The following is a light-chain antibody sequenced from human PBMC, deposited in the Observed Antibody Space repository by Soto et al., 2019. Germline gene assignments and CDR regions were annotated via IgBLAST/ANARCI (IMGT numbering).Light chain of an antibody. Sequence: EIVMTQSLATLSLSPGERSTLSCMASHSVSSNLAWYQQKPGQAPRLLIYGASTRATGIPARFSGSGSGTEFTLTISSLQSEDFAVYYCQQYNNWPGTFGQGTKVDI. CDR3: QQYNNWPGT. CDR2: GAS. J-gene: IGKJ1*01. V-gene: IGKV3-15*01. CDR1: HSVSSN.